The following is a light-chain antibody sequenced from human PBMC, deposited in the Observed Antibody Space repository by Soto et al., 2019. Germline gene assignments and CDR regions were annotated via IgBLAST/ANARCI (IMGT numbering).Light chain of an antibody. Sequence: SALTQPASVSGSPGQSITISCTGNSSDVGRYNYVSWYQQYPGRAPKLIIYEVTNRPSGVSDRFSVSKSGNVASLTISRLQAADEADYYCGSYTSTYVRIFGTGTKVTVL. V-gene: IGLV2-14*01. J-gene: IGLJ1*01. CDR1: SSDVGRYNY. CDR3: GSYTSTYVRI. CDR2: EVT.